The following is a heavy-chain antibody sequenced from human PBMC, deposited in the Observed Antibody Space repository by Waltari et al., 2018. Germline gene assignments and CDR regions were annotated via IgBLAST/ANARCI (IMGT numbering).Heavy chain of an antibody. Sequence: EVQLVESGGGLVQPGGSLRLSCAASGFTFSSYSMNWVRQAPGKGLEWVSYISSSSSTIYCADSVKGRFTISRDNAKNSLYLQMNSLRAEDTAVYYCARVAVGASNWGQGTLVTVSS. J-gene: IGHJ4*02. CDR1: GFTFSSYS. CDR3: ARVAVGASN. CDR2: ISSSSSTI. V-gene: IGHV3-48*04. D-gene: IGHD1-26*01.